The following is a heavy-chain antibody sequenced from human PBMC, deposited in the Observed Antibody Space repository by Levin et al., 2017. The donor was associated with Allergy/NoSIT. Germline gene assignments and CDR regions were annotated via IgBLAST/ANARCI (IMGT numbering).Heavy chain of an antibody. J-gene: IGHJ5*02. D-gene: IGHD2-2*01. Sequence: SETLSLTCAISGDSVSSNSAAWNWIRQSPSRGLEWLGRTYYRSKWYNDYAVSVKSRITINPDTSKNQFSLQLNSVTPEDTAVYYCAREVGKYQLPNNWFDPWGQGTLVTVSS. V-gene: IGHV6-1*01. CDR1: GDSVSSNSAA. CDR2: TYYRSKWYN. CDR3: AREVGKYQLPNNWFDP.